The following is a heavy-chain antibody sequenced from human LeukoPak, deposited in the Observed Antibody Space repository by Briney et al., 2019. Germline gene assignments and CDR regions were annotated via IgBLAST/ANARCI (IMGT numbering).Heavy chain of an antibody. D-gene: IGHD3-22*01. V-gene: IGHV4-4*07. CDR3: ARAAEDSSGYYYSDY. J-gene: IGHJ4*02. CDR2: IYTSGST. Sequence: SETLSLTCTVSGGSISSYYWSWIRQPAGKGLEWIGRIYTSGSTNYNPSLKSRATMSVDTSKNQFSLKLSSVTAADTAVYYCARAAEDSSGYYYSDYWGQGTLVTVSS. CDR1: GGSISSYY.